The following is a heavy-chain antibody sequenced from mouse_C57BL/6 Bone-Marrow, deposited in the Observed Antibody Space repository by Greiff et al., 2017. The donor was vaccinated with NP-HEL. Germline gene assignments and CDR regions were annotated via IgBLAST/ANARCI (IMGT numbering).Heavy chain of an antibody. J-gene: IGHJ1*03. V-gene: IGHV1-15*01. CDR1: GYTFTDYE. D-gene: IGHD2-3*01. CDR2: IDPETGGT. Sequence: VQLQQSGAELVRPGASVTLSCKASGYTFTDYEMHWVKQTPVHGLEWIGAIDPETGGTAYNQKFKGKAILTADKSSRTAYMELRSLTSEDSAVYYCTRDDDGYYGYFDVWGTGTTVTVSS. CDR3: TRDDDGYYGYFDV.